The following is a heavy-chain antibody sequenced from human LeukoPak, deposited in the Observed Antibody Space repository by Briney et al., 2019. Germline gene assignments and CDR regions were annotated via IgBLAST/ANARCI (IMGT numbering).Heavy chain of an antibody. Sequence: SETLSLTCAVYGGSFSGYYWSWIRQPPGKGLEWIGEINHSGSTNYNPSLKSRVTISVDTSKNQFSLKLSSVTAAGTAVYYCATRRPGLLFDPWGQGTLVTVSS. V-gene: IGHV4-34*01. CDR1: GGSFSGYY. CDR3: ATRRPGLLFDP. CDR2: INHSGST. J-gene: IGHJ5*02. D-gene: IGHD1-14*01.